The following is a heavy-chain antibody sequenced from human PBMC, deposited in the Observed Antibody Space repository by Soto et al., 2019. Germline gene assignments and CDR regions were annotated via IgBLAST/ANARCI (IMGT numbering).Heavy chain of an antibody. Sequence: GGSLRLSCAGSGFSFSDYSMIWVRQAPGKGLKWVSGISGSGSATYYADSAKGRFSISRDTSKTRVFLQMHSLRPEDTAVYSRGKIRSFGGVIVSSLDYWGQGALVTVSS. V-gene: IGHV3-23*01. J-gene: IGHJ4*02. D-gene: IGHD3-16*02. CDR1: GFSFSDYS. CDR3: GKIRSFGGVIVSSLDY. CDR2: ISGSGSAT.